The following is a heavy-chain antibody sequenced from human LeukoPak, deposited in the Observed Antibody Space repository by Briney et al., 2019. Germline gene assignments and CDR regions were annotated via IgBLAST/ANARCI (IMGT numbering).Heavy chain of an antibody. D-gene: IGHD3-22*01. CDR1: GFTVSSNY. CDR2: ISNSGST. J-gene: IGHJ4*02. V-gene: IGHV4-38-2*02. Sequence: MTGGSLRLSCTASGFTVSSNYMSWVRQPPGKGLEWIGSISNSGSTNHNPSLKSRVTISVDTSKNQFSLKLSSVTAADTAVYYCARAGDSSLFGYWGQGTLVTVSS. CDR3: ARAGDSSLFGY.